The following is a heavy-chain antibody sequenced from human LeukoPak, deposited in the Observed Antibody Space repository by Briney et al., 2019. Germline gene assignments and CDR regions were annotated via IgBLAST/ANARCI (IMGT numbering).Heavy chain of an antibody. Sequence: GGSLRLSCAASGCGFSSYWMTSVRQAPGKGREWVANIKRDGSEKNYVDSVKGRFTTSRDNAKNSLYLQMNSLRAEDTAVYYRAREADVRVPAHRGDWFDPWGQGTLVTVSS. CDR2: IKRDGSEK. CDR3: AREADVRVPAHRGDWFDP. V-gene: IGHV3-7*01. J-gene: IGHJ5*02. D-gene: IGHD2-2*01. CDR1: GCGFSSYW.